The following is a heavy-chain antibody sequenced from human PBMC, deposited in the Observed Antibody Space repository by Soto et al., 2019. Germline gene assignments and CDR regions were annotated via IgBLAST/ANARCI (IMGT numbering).Heavy chain of an antibody. J-gene: IGHJ4*02. CDR1: GFTFSNYA. CDR2: MSDSGTT. Sequence: GGPLRLSFTASGFTFSNYAMSWVRQAPGKGREWVSAMSDSGTTFYADSVKGRFTISRDNSKNMLYLQMNSLRAEDTAIYYCAKGSDYFDYWGQGTLVTVSS. V-gene: IGHV3-23*01. CDR3: AKGSDYFDY.